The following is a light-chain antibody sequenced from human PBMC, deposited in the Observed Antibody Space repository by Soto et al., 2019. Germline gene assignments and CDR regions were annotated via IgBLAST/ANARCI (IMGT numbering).Light chain of an antibody. J-gene: IGKJ5*01. V-gene: IGKV1-39*01. CDR1: QSISSY. CDR2: AAS. CDR3: QQSYSTFP. Sequence: DIQMTQSPSSLSASVGDRVTITFRSSQSISSYLNWYQQKPGKAPKLLIYAASSLQSGVPSRFSGSGSGTDFILTISSPQPEDFATYYCQQSYSTFPFGQGTRLEIK.